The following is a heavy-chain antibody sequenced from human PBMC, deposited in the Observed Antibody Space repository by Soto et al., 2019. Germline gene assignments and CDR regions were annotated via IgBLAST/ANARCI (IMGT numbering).Heavy chain of an antibody. Sequence: EVQLLESGGGLVQPGGSLRLSCAASGFTFSSYGMTWVRQAPRKGLEWVSTISGGGGSTYYADSVKGRFTISRDNSKNTLWLQMDSLRAEDTAVYYCAKDRPGIGYYSQYFFDYWGQGTLVTVSS. J-gene: IGHJ4*02. CDR2: ISGGGGST. CDR1: GFTFSSYG. D-gene: IGHD5-12*01. V-gene: IGHV3-23*01. CDR3: AKDRPGIGYYSQYFFDY.